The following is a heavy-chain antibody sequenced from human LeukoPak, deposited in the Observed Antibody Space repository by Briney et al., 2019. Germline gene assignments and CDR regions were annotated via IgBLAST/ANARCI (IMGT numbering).Heavy chain of an antibody. CDR2: ITHDGRI. V-gene: IGHV4-34*01. CDR1: GASLSSYY. D-gene: IGHD4-17*01. Sequence: SETLSLTCAVYGASLSSYYWSWGRQPPGKGLEWIGEITHDGRINYSPSLRGRVTISEDTSKSQFSLKLRSVTAADTAVYYCARIYGEYSDFDHWGQGTLVTVSS. J-gene: IGHJ4*02. CDR3: ARIYGEYSDFDH.